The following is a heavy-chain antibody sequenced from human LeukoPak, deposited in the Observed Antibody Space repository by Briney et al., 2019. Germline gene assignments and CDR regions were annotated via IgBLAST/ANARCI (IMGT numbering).Heavy chain of an antibody. V-gene: IGHV4-30-4*01. CDR2: IYYTGST. Sequence: SETLSLTCTVSGGSVSNGDFFWSWIRQPPGKGLECIGYIYYTGSTYYNPSLKGRVTMSVDTSKNQSSLKLTSVTAADTAVYYCARVGQLDHDASDIWGQGTVVTVSS. CDR3: ARVGQLDHDASDI. D-gene: IGHD6-13*01. CDR1: GGSVSNGDFF. J-gene: IGHJ3*02.